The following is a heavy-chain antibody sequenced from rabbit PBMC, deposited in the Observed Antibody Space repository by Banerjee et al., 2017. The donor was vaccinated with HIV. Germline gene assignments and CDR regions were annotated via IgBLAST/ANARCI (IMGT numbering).Heavy chain of an antibody. V-gene: IGHV1S45*01. CDR3: AGDLAGVIGWNFGL. J-gene: IGHJ3*01. CDR2: INTSSGNT. D-gene: IGHD4-1*01. Sequence: QEQLVESGGGLVQPEGSLTLTCTASGFSFSSDYDVCWVRQAPGKGLEWIACINTSSGNTVYASWAKGRFTISKTSSSTVTLQMTSLTAADTATYFCAGDLAGVIGWNFGLWGQGTLVTVS. CDR1: GFSFSSDYD.